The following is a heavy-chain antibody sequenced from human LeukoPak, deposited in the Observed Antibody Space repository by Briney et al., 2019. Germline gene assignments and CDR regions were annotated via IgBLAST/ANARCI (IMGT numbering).Heavy chain of an antibody. J-gene: IGHJ4*02. CDR3: ARDPTYYYDSSGYYPFDY. Sequence: PGGSLRLSCAASGFTFSSYAMHWVRQAPGKGLEWVAVISYGGSNKYYADSVKGRFTISRDNSKNTLYLQMNSLRAEDTAVYYCARDPTYYYDSSGYYPFDYWGQGTLVTVSS. CDR2: ISYGGSNK. CDR1: GFTFSSYA. V-gene: IGHV3-30-3*01. D-gene: IGHD3-22*01.